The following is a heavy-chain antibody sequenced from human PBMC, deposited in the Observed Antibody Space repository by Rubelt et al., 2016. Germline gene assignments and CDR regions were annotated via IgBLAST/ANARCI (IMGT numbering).Heavy chain of an antibody. D-gene: IGHD3-22*01. CDR2: IIPIFGTA. CDR3: ARDLVGVVITTHDAFDI. Sequence: QVQLVQSGAEVKKPGSSVKVSCKASGGTFSSYAISWVRQAPGQGLEWMGGIIPIFGTANYAQKFQGRVTITADKSTSAAYMELGSLRSEDTAVYYCARDLVGVVITTHDAFDIWGQGTMVTVSS. J-gene: IGHJ3*02. CDR1: GGTFSSYA. V-gene: IGHV1-69*06.